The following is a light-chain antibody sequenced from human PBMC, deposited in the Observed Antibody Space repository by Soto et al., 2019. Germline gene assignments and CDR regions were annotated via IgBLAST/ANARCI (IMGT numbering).Light chain of an antibody. Sequence: LVMTQSPATLSVSPGERVTLSCRASQSVSSNLAWYQQKPGQAPRLLIYGASARATGIPIRFSGSGSGTEFTLTISSLQYEDFAVYYCQQHNNWPRAFGQGTKVDIK. CDR1: QSVSSN. J-gene: IGKJ1*01. V-gene: IGKV3-15*01. CDR2: GAS. CDR3: QQHNNWPRA.